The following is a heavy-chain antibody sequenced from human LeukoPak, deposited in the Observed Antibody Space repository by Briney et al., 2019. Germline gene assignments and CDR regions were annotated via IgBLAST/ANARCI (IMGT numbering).Heavy chain of an antibody. CDR3: ARYSGSYYY. J-gene: IGHJ4*02. D-gene: IGHD1-26*01. Sequence: SETLSLTCTVSGGSLSSTYYYWGWILQPPGKGLEWIGSIYYSGTTYYNPSLKSRVTISVDTSKNQFSLKLSSVTAADTAVYYCARYSGSYYYWGQGTLVAVSS. V-gene: IGHV4-39*07. CDR2: IYYSGTT. CDR1: GGSLSSTYYY.